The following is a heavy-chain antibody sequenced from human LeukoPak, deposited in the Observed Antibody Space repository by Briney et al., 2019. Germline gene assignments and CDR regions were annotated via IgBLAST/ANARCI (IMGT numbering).Heavy chain of an antibody. CDR2: ISGSGGST. J-gene: IGHJ3*02. V-gene: IGHV3-23*01. CDR1: GFTFSSYA. Sequence: PGGSLRLSCAASGFTFSSYAMSWVRQAPGKGLEWVSAISGSGGSTYYADSVKGRFTISRDNSKNTLYLQMNSLRAEDTAVYYCAKSDSSGYYWTYDAFDIWGQGTMVTVSS. CDR3: AKSDSSGYYWTYDAFDI. D-gene: IGHD3-22*01.